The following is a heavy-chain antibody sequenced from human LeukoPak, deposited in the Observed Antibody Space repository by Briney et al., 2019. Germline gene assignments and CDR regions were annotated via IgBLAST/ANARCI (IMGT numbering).Heavy chain of an antibody. J-gene: IGHJ4*02. D-gene: IGHD6-19*01. CDR1: GFTFSSYG. V-gene: IGHV3-30*18. CDR3: AKDFSGSSGCIDY. CDR2: ISYDGSNK. Sequence: PGGSLRLSCAASGFTFSSYGMHWVRQAPGKGLEWVAVISYDGSNKYYADSVKGRFTISRDNSKNTLYLQMNSLRAEDTAVYYCAKDFSGSSGCIDYWGQGTLVTVSS.